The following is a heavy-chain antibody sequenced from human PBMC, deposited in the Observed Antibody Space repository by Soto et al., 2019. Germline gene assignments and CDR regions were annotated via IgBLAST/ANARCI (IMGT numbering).Heavy chain of an antibody. D-gene: IGHD3-10*01. V-gene: IGHV3-23*01. CDR3: AKGRGGSGSLTPRVDF. CDR2: ISGGGDTT. CDR1: GFTFNNYA. Sequence: EVQLLESGGGLVQPGGSLRLSCAASGFTFNNYAMTWVRQAPGKGLEWVSAISGGGDTTSYADSVNGRFTVSRDGSKNTLYRQMSSLRAEDTALYYCAKGRGGSGSLTPRVDFWGQGTLVTVSS. J-gene: IGHJ4*02.